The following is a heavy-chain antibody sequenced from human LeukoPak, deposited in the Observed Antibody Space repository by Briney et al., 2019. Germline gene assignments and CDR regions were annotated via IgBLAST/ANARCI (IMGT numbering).Heavy chain of an antibody. CDR1: GGSFIGFH. D-gene: IGHD5/OR15-5a*01. CDR2: INHSGST. V-gene: IGHV4-34*01. J-gene: IGHJ4*02. CDR3: AREGVSVTNFEY. Sequence: PGGSLSLTCAVYGGSFIGFHWNWMRQPPGKGLEWIGDINHSGSTNYNPSLTSRVTISVDPSKNQFSLKLRSVTAADTAVYYCAREGVSVTNFEYWSQGTLVTVSS.